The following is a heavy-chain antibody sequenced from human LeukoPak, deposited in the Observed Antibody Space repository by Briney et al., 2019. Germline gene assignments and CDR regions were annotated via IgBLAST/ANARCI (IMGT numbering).Heavy chain of an antibody. CDR2: IYPGDSDT. CDR1: GYSFTSYW. V-gene: IGHV5-51*01. Sequence: GESLKISCKGSGYSFTSYWIGWVRQMPGKGLEWMGIIYPGDSDTRYSPSFQGQVTISADKSISTAYLQWSSLKASDTAMYYCARLYHLYGDYKPCAFDIWGQGTMVTVSS. D-gene: IGHD4-17*01. J-gene: IGHJ3*02. CDR3: ARLYHLYGDYKPCAFDI.